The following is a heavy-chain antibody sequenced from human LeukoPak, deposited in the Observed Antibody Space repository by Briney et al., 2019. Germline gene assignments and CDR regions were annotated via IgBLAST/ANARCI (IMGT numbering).Heavy chain of an antibody. V-gene: IGHV3-48*04. CDR1: GFTFSSYS. CDR2: IGSSSSTI. Sequence: GGSLRLSCAASGFTFSSYSMNWVGKAPGKGRGWVYYIGSSSSTIYYADSVKGRFTISRDNAKNSLYLQMNSLRAEDTAVYYCARDGLYGGNSDAPGLGYWGQGTPVIVSS. CDR3: ARDGLYGGNSDAPGLGY. J-gene: IGHJ4*02. D-gene: IGHD4-23*01.